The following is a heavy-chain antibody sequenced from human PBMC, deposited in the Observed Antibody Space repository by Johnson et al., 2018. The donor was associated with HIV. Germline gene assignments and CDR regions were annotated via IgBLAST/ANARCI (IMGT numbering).Heavy chain of an antibody. Sequence: QVQLVESGGGVVQPGGSLRLSCAASGFTFSSYGMHWVRQAPGKGLEWVVFIRYDGSNKYYADSVKGRFTISRDNSKNTLYLQMNSLRAEDTAVYYCEKVQQRGPGGTFDIWGQGTMVTVSS. J-gene: IGHJ3*02. CDR2: IRYDGSNK. CDR3: EKVQQRGPGGTFDI. CDR1: GFTFSSYG. D-gene: IGHD6-13*01. V-gene: IGHV3-30*02.